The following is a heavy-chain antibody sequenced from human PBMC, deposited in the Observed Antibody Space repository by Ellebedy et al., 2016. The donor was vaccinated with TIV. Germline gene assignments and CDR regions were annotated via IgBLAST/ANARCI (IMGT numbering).Heavy chain of an antibody. V-gene: IGHV4-34*01. CDR2: INHSGST. D-gene: IGHD6-19*01. CDR3: ARGKDSSGNLFQH. Sequence: MPSETLSLTCAVYGGSFSGYHWSWIRQPPGKGLEWIGEINHSGSTNYNPSLKSRVTISVDTSQNQFSLRLSSVTAADTAMYYCARGKDSSGNLFQHWGQGTLVTVSS. J-gene: IGHJ1*01. CDR1: GGSFSGYH.